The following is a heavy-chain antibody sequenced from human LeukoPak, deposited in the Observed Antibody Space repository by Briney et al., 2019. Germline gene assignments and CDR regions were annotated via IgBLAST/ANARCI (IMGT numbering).Heavy chain of an antibody. CDR3: AEDWGDVVVVAATVPVD. J-gene: IGHJ6*04. CDR1: GFTFSSYG. V-gene: IGHV3-30*02. CDR2: IRYDGSNK. Sequence: GGSLRLSCAASGFTFSSYGMHWVRQAPGKGLEWVAFIRYDGSNKYYADSVKGRFTISRDNSKNTLYLQMNSLRAEDTAVYYCAEDWGDVVVVAATVPVDWGKGTTVTISS. D-gene: IGHD2-15*01.